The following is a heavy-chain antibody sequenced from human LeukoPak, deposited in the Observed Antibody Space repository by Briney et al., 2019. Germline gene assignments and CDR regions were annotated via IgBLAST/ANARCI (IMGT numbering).Heavy chain of an antibody. CDR1: GLTFHRYG. D-gene: IGHD5-24*01. CDR2: MSYDGSNK. CDR3: ARALLVRNGYNYSPNYFDY. V-gene: IGHV3-30*03. J-gene: IGHJ4*02. Sequence: GGSLRLSCAASGLTFHRYGMHWVRQAPGKGPEWVAVMSYDGSNKYYADSVKGRFTISRDNSKNTLYLQMNSLRAEDTAVYYCARALLVRNGYNYSPNYFDYWGQGTLVTVSS.